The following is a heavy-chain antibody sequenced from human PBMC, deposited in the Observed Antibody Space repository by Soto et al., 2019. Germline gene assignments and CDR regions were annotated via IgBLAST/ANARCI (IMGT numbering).Heavy chain of an antibody. J-gene: IGHJ6*02. D-gene: IGHD3-10*01. CDR2: IIPILGIA. CDR3: ARFRGSYGMDV. CDR1: GGTFSSYT. Sequence: QVQLVQSGAEVKKPGSSVKVSCKASGGTFSSYTISWVRQAPGQGLEWMGRIIPILGIANYAQKFQGRVTTTADNSTSTAYMELSSLRSEDTAVYYCARFRGSYGMDVWGQGTTVTVSS. V-gene: IGHV1-69*02.